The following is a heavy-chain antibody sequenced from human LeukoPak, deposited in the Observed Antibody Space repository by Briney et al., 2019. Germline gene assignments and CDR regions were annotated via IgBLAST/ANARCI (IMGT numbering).Heavy chain of an antibody. D-gene: IGHD3-16*02. CDR3: ANQAGTMITFGGVIVPRGFDY. CDR2: FSGSGGST. CDR1: GGSISSSSYY. Sequence: PSETLSLTCTVSGGSISSSSYYWGWIRQAPGKGLEWVSGFSGSGGSTYYADSVKGRFTISRDNSKNTLYLQMNSLRAEDTAVYYCANQAGTMITFGGVIVPRGFDYWGQGTLVTVSS. J-gene: IGHJ4*02. V-gene: IGHV3-23*01.